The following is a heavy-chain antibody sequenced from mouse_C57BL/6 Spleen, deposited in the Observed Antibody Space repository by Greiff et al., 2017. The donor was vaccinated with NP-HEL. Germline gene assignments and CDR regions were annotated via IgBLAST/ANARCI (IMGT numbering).Heavy chain of an antibody. V-gene: IGHV1-9*01. D-gene: IGHD1-1*02. CDR2: ILPGSGST. CDR3: ARRGVLLDY. Sequence: QVQLQQSGAELMKPGASVKLSCTATGYTFTGYWIEWVKQRTGHGLEWIGEILPGSGSTNYNEKFKGTATFTADTSSNTDYMQLSSLTTEDSALYDCARRGVLLDYWGQGTSVTVSS. J-gene: IGHJ4*01. CDR1: GYTFTGYW.